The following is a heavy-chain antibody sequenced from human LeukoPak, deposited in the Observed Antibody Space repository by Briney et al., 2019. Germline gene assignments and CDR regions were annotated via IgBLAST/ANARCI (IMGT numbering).Heavy chain of an antibody. CDR1: GFSISSAYY. J-gene: IGHJ5*02. V-gene: IGHV4-38-2*02. CDR2: IDLSGST. CDR3: ARRSITLFYGWFDP. D-gene: IGHD3-10*02. Sequence: PSETLSLTCTVSGFSISSAYYWGWIRQPPGKGLEWIGNIDLSGSTYYNPSFKSRVSISLDTSKNQFFLKLRSVTAADTAMYYCARRSITLFYGWFDPWGQGTLVSVSS.